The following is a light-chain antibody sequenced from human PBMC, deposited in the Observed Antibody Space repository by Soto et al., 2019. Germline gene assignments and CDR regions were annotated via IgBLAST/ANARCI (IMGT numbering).Light chain of an antibody. V-gene: IGKV3-20*01. CDR1: QSVTSNF. Sequence: EIVLTQSPDTLSLSPGERATLSCRASQSVTSNFFAWYQQKPGQAPRLLIFGVSCRATGTPDRFSGSGSETDFTLTISRLEPEDFAVYYCQQYGASPRTFGQGTKLEIK. CDR2: GVS. CDR3: QQYGASPRT. J-gene: IGKJ2*01.